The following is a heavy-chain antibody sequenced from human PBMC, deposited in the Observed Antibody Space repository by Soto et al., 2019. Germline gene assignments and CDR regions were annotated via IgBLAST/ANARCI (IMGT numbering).Heavy chain of an antibody. Sequence: QVQLVQSGAEVKKPGASVKVSCKGSGYTFTANYIQWVRQAPGQGLEWMGWINPNSGGTTYAQKFQGRVTLTRDTSITTAYMELSRLTSDDTAVYFYAREGSGWKYFDYWGQGSLVTVPP. D-gene: IGHD6-19*01. CDR2: INPNSGGT. V-gene: IGHV1-2*02. J-gene: IGHJ4*02. CDR3: AREGSGWKYFDY. CDR1: GYTFTANY.